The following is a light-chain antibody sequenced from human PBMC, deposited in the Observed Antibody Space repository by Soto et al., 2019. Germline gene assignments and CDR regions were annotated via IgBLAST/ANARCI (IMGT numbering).Light chain of an antibody. Sequence: EIVLTQSPGTLSLSPGERATLSCRASQSVSNTYLAWYQQQAGQAPRLLIYGASSRATGIPDRFSGTGSGTDFTLTITRLQPEDFAVYYCQQYGGSPLVTFGGGTRLEI. J-gene: IGKJ4*01. V-gene: IGKV3-20*01. CDR1: QSVSNTY. CDR2: GAS. CDR3: QQYGGSPLVT.